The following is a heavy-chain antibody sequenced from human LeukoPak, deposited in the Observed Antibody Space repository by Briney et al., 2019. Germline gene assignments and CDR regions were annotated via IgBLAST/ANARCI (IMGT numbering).Heavy chain of an antibody. CDR3: ARHSIAVAGVDY. CDR2: INHSGST. J-gene: IGHJ4*02. CDR1: GGSISSSSYY. Sequence: SETLSLTCTVSGGSISSSSYYWGWIRQPPGKGLEWIGEINHSGSTNYNPSRKSRFTISVDTAKNQFSLKLSSVTAADTAVYYCARHSIAVAGVDYWGQGTLVTVSS. D-gene: IGHD6-19*01. V-gene: IGHV4-39*01.